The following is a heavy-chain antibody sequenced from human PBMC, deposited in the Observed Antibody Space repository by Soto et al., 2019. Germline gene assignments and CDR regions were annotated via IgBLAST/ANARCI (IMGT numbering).Heavy chain of an antibody. V-gene: IGHV4-4*02. CDR3: TRDLRYSFGNGGY. Sequence: SETLSLTCAVSGASLSSSIWWSWVRQPPGKGLEWIGEIFHSGTTNYNPSLKSRVTISVHKSNNQFSLNLSSVTAADTAVYYCTRDLRYSFGNGGYWSQGILVTVSS. D-gene: IGHD5-18*01. CDR1: GASLSSSIW. J-gene: IGHJ4*02. CDR2: IFHSGTT.